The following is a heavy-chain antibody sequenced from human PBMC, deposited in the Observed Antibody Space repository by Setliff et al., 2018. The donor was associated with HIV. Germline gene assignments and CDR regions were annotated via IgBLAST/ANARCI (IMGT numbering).Heavy chain of an antibody. Sequence: PGGSLRLSCAASGFPFTTYSMNWVRQAPGKGLEWIAYINGGGDPIWYADSVKGRFTISRDNAKNSLDLQMNSLRAEDTAVYYCAKEKGAHSYADYWGQGTLVTVSS. CDR2: INGGGDPI. CDR1: GFPFTTYS. V-gene: IGHV3-48*01. CDR3: AKEKGAHSYADY. J-gene: IGHJ4*02. D-gene: IGHD5-18*01.